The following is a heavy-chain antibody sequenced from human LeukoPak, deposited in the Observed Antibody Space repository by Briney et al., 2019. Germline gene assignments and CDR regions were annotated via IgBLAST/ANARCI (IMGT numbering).Heavy chain of an antibody. D-gene: IGHD1-26*01. J-gene: IGHJ3*02. CDR1: GGTFSSYA. Sequence: SVKVSCKASGGTFSSYAISWVRQAPGQGLEWMGRIIPIFGIANYAQKFQGRVTITADKSTSTAYMELSSLRSEDTAVYYCARDAGVGAAPEDAFEIWGQGTMVTVSS. V-gene: IGHV1-69*04. CDR2: IIPIFGIA. CDR3: ARDAGVGAAPEDAFEI.